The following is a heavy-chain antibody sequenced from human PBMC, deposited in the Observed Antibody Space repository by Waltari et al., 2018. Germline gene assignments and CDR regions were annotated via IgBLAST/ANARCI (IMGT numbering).Heavy chain of an antibody. Sequence: QVQLVQSGAEVQKPGSSVKVSCKASGGTFSSYAIIWVRQAPGHRLEWMGGIIPSFGTANYAQKFQGRVTITADKSTSTAYMELSSLRSEDTAVYYCARAMQQLAAFDIWGQGTMVTVSS. CDR3: ARAMQQLAAFDI. CDR1: GGTFSSYA. CDR2: IIPSFGTA. V-gene: IGHV1-69*14. J-gene: IGHJ3*02. D-gene: IGHD6-13*01.